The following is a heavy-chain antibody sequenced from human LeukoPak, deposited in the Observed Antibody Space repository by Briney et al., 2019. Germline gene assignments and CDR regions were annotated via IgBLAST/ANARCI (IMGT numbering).Heavy chain of an antibody. CDR1: GFTFSSYG. Sequence: GGSLRLSCAASGFTFSSYGMHWVRQAPGKGLEWVAVILYDGSNKYYADSVKGRFTISRDNSKNTLYLQMNSLRAEDTAVYYCARKSGRDQPFDYWGQGTLVTVSS. J-gene: IGHJ4*02. D-gene: IGHD2-21*02. CDR2: ILYDGSNK. V-gene: IGHV3-33*01. CDR3: ARKSGRDQPFDY.